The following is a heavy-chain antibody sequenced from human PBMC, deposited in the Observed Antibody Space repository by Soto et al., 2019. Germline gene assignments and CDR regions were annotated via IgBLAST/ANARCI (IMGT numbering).Heavy chain of an antibody. CDR3: ALREMGCSGGSCYSLHYYYYYMDV. V-gene: IGHV3-30-3*01. Sequence: GGSLRLSCAASGFTFSSYAMHWVRQAPGKGLEWVAVISYGGSNKYYADSVEGRFTISRDNSKNTLYLQMNSLRAEDTAVYYCALREMGCSGGSCYSLHYYYYYMDVWGKGTTVTVSS. J-gene: IGHJ6*03. CDR1: GFTFSSYA. D-gene: IGHD2-15*01. CDR2: ISYGGSNK.